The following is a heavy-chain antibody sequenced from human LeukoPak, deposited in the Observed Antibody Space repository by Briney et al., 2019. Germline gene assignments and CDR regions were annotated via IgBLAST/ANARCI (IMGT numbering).Heavy chain of an antibody. D-gene: IGHD5-24*01. CDR2: IYHSGST. Sequence: SETLSLTCTVPGYSISSGYYWGWIRQPPGKGLEWIGSIYHSGSTYYNPSLKSRVTISVDTPKNQFSLKLSSVTAADTAVYYCARARREMVDYWGQGTLVTVSS. CDR1: GYSISSGYY. CDR3: ARARREMVDY. V-gene: IGHV4-38-2*02. J-gene: IGHJ4*02.